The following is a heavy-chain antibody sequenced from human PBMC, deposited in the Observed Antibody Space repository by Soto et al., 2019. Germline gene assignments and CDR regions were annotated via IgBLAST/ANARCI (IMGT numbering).Heavy chain of an antibody. J-gene: IGHJ4*02. V-gene: IGHV3-21*01. Sequence: GGSLRLSCAASGFTFSSYSMNWVRQAPGKGLEWVSSISSSSSYIYYADSVKGRFTISRDNAKNSLYLQMNSLRAEDTAVYYCARVGGYGDLPFDYWGQGTLVTVSS. CDR2: ISSSSSYI. D-gene: IGHD4-17*01. CDR1: GFTFSSYS. CDR3: ARVGGYGDLPFDY.